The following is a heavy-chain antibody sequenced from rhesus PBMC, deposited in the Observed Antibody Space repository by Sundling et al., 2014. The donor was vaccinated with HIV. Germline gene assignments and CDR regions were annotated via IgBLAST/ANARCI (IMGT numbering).Heavy chain of an antibody. CDR1: GFTVTDHY. J-gene: IGHJ6*01. Sequence: EVQLVESGGGLVQPGGSLRLSCIPSGFTVTDHYIDWVRQAPGKGLEWVSSIFTGSASLTIYADSVKGRFSTSRDKAKNMVYLQMNSLRVEDTAVYYCAWTYCSNSGCSDYQGFDSWGQGVVVTVSS. CDR2: IFTGSASLT. CDR3: AWTYCSNSGCSDYQGFDS. V-gene: IGHV3-110*02. D-gene: IGHD2-33*01.